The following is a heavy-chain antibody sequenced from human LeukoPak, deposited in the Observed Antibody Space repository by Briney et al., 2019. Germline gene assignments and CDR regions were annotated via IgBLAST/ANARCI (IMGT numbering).Heavy chain of an antibody. CDR3: ARDQSRKSEIAAAGTGY. Sequence: SVKVSCKASGYTFTSYYMHWVRQAPGQGLEWMGGIIPIFGTANYAQKFQGRVTITADESTSTAYMELSSLRSEDTAVYYCARDQSRKSEIAAAGTGYWGQGTLVTVSS. D-gene: IGHD6-13*01. J-gene: IGHJ4*02. CDR1: GYTFTSYY. V-gene: IGHV1-69*13. CDR2: IIPIFGTA.